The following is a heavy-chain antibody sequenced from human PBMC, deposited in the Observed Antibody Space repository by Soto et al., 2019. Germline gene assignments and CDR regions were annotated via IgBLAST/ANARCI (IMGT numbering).Heavy chain of an antibody. J-gene: IGHJ6*02. CDR3: AREGEMPYYYYGLAV. CDR2: ISAYNGHT. V-gene: IGHV1-18*01. Sequence: ASVKVSCKASGYTFTSYGISWVRQAPGQGLEWMGWISAYNGHTKYAQKFQGRVTMTTDTSTSTVYMDLRSLRSDDTAVYYCAREGEMPYYYYGLAVWGQGTTVTVSS. CDR1: GYTFTSYG. D-gene: IGHD3-16*01.